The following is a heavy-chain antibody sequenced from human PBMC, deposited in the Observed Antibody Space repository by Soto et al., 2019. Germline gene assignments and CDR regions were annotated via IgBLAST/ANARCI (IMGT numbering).Heavy chain of an antibody. CDR3: ARGPELVHAFDI. J-gene: IGHJ3*02. CDR2: ISYDGSNK. CDR1: GFTFSSYG. V-gene: IGHV3-30*03. D-gene: IGHD1-26*01. Sequence: GGSLRLSCAASGFTFSSYGMHWVRQAPGKGLEWVAVISYDGSNKYYADSVKGRFTISRDNSKNTLYLQMNSLRAEDTAVYYCARGPELVHAFDIWGQGTMVTVSS.